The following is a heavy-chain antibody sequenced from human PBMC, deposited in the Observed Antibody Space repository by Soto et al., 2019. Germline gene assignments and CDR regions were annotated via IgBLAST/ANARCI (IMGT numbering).Heavy chain of an antibody. D-gene: IGHD6-19*01. Sequence: GGSLRLSCAASGFTFSSYSMNWVRQAPGKGLERVSYVSPASSAIYYADSVKGRFTISRDNVKNSLSLQMNSLRAEDTAVYYCAGDPGYSSGWYALDIWGQGTMVTISS. CDR2: VSPASSAI. V-gene: IGHV3-48*01. CDR3: AGDPGYSSGWYALDI. CDR1: GFTFSSYS. J-gene: IGHJ3*02.